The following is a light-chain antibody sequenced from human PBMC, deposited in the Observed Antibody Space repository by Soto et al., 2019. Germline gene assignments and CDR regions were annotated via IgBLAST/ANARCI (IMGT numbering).Light chain of an antibody. CDR1: QSVGNN. V-gene: IGKV3-15*01. J-gene: IGKJ1*01. CDR2: GAY. CDR3: QHYANFLWT. Sequence: EIVMTQSPATLSVSPGERTTLSCRASQSVGNNLAWYQQKPGQAPRLLIYGAYTRATGIPARFSGSGSGTDFTLTISRLEPEDSAVYFCQHYANFLWTFGQGTKVDI.